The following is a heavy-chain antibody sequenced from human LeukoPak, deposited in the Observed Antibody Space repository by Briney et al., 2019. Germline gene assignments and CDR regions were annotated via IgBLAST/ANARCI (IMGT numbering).Heavy chain of an antibody. Sequence: SETLSRTCTVCGGSISSYYWSWIRQPPREGLEWIGYIYYIGSTNYNPSLKSRVTISVDTSKNQFSLKLSSVTAADTAVYYCARFTLAVAGIDYYYYGMDVWGQGTTVTVSS. D-gene: IGHD6-19*01. CDR3: ARFTLAVAGIDYYYYGMDV. CDR2: IYYIGST. J-gene: IGHJ6*02. CDR1: GGSISSYY. V-gene: IGHV4-59*08.